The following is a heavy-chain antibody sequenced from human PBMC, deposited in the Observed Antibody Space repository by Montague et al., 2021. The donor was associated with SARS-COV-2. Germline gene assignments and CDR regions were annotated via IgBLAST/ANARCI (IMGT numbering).Heavy chain of an antibody. CDR3: ARDRPHVAPTFYYYYYGMDV. CDR2: VCTSGST. D-gene: IGHD5-12*01. Sequence: TLSLTCTVSGGSISSGSYYWSWIRQPAGKGLEWIVRVCTSGSTNYNPSLKSRVTISVDTSKNQLSLKLSSVTAADTAVYYCARDRPHVAPTFYYYYYGMDVWGQGTTVTVSS. J-gene: IGHJ6*02. CDR1: GGSISSGSYY. V-gene: IGHV4-61*02.